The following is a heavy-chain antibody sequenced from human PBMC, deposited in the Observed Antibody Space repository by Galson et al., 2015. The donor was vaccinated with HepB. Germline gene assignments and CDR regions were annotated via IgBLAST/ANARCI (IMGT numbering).Heavy chain of an antibody. D-gene: IGHD1-26*01. CDR3: ARDLVVGATHR. Sequence: PLRLSCAASGFTFSSCSMNWVRQAPGKGLEWVSSISSSSSYIYYADSVKGRFTISRDNAKNSLYLQMNSLRAEDTAVYYCARDLVVGATHRWGQGTLVTVSS. V-gene: IGHV3-21*01. CDR2: ISSSSSYI. CDR1: GFTFSSCS. J-gene: IGHJ5*02.